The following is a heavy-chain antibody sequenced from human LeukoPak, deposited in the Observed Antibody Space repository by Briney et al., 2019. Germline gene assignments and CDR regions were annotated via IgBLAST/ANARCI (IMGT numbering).Heavy chain of an antibody. V-gene: IGHV1-8*01. CDR3: ARGGAYGDYNRKAYYYYGMDV. CDR1: GYTFTIYD. J-gene: IGHJ6*02. D-gene: IGHD4-17*01. Sequence: ASVKVSFKASGYTFTIYDINWVRQAPGQGLGGMGWMNPNSGNTGYAQKFQGRVTMTRNTAISTAYMELSSLRSEDPAVYYCARGGAYGDYNRKAYYYYGMDVWGQGTTVTVSS. CDR2: MNPNSGNT.